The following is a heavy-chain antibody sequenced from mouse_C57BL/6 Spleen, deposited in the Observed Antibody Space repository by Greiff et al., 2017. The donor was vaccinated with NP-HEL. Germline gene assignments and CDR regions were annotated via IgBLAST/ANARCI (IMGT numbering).Heavy chain of an antibody. CDR2: IYPGSGST. J-gene: IGHJ3*01. CDR1: GYTFTSYW. V-gene: IGHV1-55*01. D-gene: IGHD2-3*01. CDR3: AREGYDGTTGCAY. Sequence: QVQLKQPGAELVKPGASVKMSCKASGYTFTSYWITWVKQRPGQGLKWIGDIYPGSGSTNYNEKFKSKATLTVDTSSSTAYMQLSSLTSEDSAVYYCAREGYDGTTGCAYWGQGTLVTVSA.